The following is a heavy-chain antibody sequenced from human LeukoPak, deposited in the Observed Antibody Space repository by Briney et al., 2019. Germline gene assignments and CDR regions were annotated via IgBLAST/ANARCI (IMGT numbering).Heavy chain of an antibody. Sequence: PGGSLRLSCVASGFTFDDYGMSWVRQAPGKGLEWVSGINWNGGSAGYADSVKGRFTISRDNANNSLYLQMNSLRAEDTALYYCARDKLGSSNAWGQGTLVTVSS. CDR1: GFTFDDYG. V-gene: IGHV3-20*04. CDR2: INWNGGSA. D-gene: IGHD6-13*01. CDR3: ARDKLGSSNA. J-gene: IGHJ5*02.